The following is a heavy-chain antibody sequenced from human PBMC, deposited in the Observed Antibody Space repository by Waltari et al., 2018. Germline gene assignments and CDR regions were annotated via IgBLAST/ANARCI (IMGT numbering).Heavy chain of an antibody. Sequence: QVQLQESGPGLVKPSETLSLTCTVSGGSISSYYWSWIRQPAGKGLEWIGRIYTSGSTNYNPSLKSRVTMSVDTSKNQFSLKLSSVTAADTAVYYCVRGPGYGDYGGDWFDPWGQGTLVTVSS. CDR1: GGSISSYY. CDR3: VRGPGYGDYGGDWFDP. J-gene: IGHJ5*02. D-gene: IGHD4-17*01. V-gene: IGHV4-4*07. CDR2: IYTSGST.